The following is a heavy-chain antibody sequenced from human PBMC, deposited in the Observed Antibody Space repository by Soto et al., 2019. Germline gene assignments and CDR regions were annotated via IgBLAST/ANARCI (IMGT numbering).Heavy chain of an antibody. V-gene: IGHV3-23*01. J-gene: IGHJ4*02. CDR3: ARSLFLASTDTEPFDY. D-gene: IGHD3-3*02. Sequence: EVQLLESGGGLVQPGGSLVLSCAASRFTFSSYAISWVRQAPGKGREWVSSISGGGNDAYYADSVKDRFTISRDNSQNTLYLQMSSLRADDTAVDYRARSLFLASTDTEPFDYWGQGALVTVSS. CDR2: ISGGGNDA. CDR1: RFTFSSYA.